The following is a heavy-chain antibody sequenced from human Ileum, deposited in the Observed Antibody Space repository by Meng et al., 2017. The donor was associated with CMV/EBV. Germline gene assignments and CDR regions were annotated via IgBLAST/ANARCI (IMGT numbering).Heavy chain of an antibody. CDR2: MNPNSGNT. CDR3: ARSSATAIGSSYYYDSSGYYDY. Sequence: ASVKVSCKASGYTFTSYDINWVRQATGQGLEWMGWMNPNSGNTGYAQKFQGRVTMTRDTSTSTVYMELSSLRSEDTAVYYCARSSATAIGSSYYYDSSGYYDYWGQGTLVTVSS. D-gene: IGHD3-22*01. V-gene: IGHV1-8*01. CDR1: GYTFTSYD. J-gene: IGHJ4*02.